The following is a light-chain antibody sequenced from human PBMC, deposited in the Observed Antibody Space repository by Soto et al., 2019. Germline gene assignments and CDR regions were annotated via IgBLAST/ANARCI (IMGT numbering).Light chain of an antibody. Sequence: QSVLTQPPSVSAAPGQKVTISCSGSSSNVGDNYVSWYQQLPGTAPKLLIYETNKRPSGIPARFSGSKSGTSATLGITGLQTGDEADYYCGTWDNSLSVVIFGGGTKLTVL. CDR3: GTWDNSLSVVI. CDR2: ETN. J-gene: IGLJ2*01. CDR1: SSNVGDNY. V-gene: IGLV1-51*02.